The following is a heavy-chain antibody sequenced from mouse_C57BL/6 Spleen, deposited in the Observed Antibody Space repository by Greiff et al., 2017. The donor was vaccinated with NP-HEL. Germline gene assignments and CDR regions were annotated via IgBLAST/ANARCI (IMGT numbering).Heavy chain of an antibody. J-gene: IGHJ2*01. CDR2: IDPSDSYT. CDR1: GYTFTSYW. V-gene: IGHV1-69*01. CDR3: ARGGYDGPDY. Sequence: VQLQQPGAELVMPGASVKLSCKASGYTFTSYWMHWVKQRPGPGLEWIGEIDPSDSYTNYNQKFKGKSTLTVDKSSSTAYMQLSSLTSEDAAVYYCARGGYDGPDYWGQGTTLTVSS. D-gene: IGHD2-3*01.